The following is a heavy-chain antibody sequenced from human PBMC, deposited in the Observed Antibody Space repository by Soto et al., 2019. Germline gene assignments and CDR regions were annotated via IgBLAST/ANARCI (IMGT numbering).Heavy chain of an antibody. D-gene: IGHD5-12*01. CDR3: AHRQSGYAFDY. V-gene: IGHV2-70*12. J-gene: IGHJ4*02. Sequence: GSGPTLVNPTQTLTLTCTFSGFSLSTSAMCVSWIRQPPGKALEWLALIDWYDNKYYTTSLKTRLTISKDTSKHQVVLTMTNMDPVDTATYYCAHRQSGYAFDYWGQGTLVTVSS. CDR2: IDWYDNK. CDR1: GFSLSTSAMC.